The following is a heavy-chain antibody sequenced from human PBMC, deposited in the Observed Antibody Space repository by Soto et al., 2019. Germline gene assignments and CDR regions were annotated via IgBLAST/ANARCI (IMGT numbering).Heavy chain of an antibody. CDR3: ARDRGIVIVGGTIPDY. CDR2: ISAYNGNT. Sequence: QVKLVQSGAEVKKPGASVKVSCKASGYTFTSYGISWVRQAAGQGLEWLGWISAYNGNTKYARNLQGRVTVTADTSTTTAYMELRSLRSDDTAVYYCARDRGIVIVGGTIPDYWGQGTLVTVSS. D-gene: IGHD1-26*01. J-gene: IGHJ4*02. V-gene: IGHV1-18*01. CDR1: GYTFTSYG.